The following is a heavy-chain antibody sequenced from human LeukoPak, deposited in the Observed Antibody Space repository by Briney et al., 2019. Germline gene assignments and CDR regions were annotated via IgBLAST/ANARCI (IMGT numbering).Heavy chain of an antibody. CDR1: GYSISSGYY. V-gene: IGHV4-38-2*01. D-gene: IGHD3-22*01. Sequence: SETLSLTCAVSGYSISSGYYWGWIRQPPGKGLEWIGSIYHSGSTYYNPSLKSRVTISVDTSKNQFSLKLSSVTAADTAVYYCASRSYYYDSSGYYLFDYWGQGTLVTVSS. J-gene: IGHJ4*02. CDR3: ASRSYYYDSSGYYLFDY. CDR2: IYHSGST.